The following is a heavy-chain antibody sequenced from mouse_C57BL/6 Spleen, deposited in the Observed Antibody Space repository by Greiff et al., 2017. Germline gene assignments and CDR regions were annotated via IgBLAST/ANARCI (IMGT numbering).Heavy chain of an antibody. CDR2: INYDGSST. CDR3: ARDGNWGYAMDY. Sequence: EVMLVESEGGLVQPGSSMKLSCTASGFTFSDYYMAWVRQVPEKGLEWVANINYDGSSTYYLDSLKSRFIISRDNAKNILYLQMSSLKSEDTATYYCARDGNWGYAMDYWGQGTSVTVSS. D-gene: IGHD4-1*01. CDR1: GFTFSDYY. J-gene: IGHJ4*01. V-gene: IGHV5-16*01.